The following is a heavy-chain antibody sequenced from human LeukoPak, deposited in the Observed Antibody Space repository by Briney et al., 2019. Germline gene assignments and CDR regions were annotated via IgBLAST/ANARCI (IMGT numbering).Heavy chain of an antibody. J-gene: IGHJ6*02. CDR1: GFTFSSYA. Sequence: GGSLRLSCAASGFTFSSYAMHWVRQAPGKGLEWVAVISYDGSNKYYADSVKGRFTISRDNSKNTLYLQMNSLRAEDTAVYYCAREADYGELDVWGQGTTVTVSS. V-gene: IGHV3-30-3*01. CDR3: AREADYGELDV. D-gene: IGHD4-17*01. CDR2: ISYDGSNK.